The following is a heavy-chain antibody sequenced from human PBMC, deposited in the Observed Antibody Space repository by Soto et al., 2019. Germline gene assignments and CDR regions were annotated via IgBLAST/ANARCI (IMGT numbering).Heavy chain of an antibody. J-gene: IGHJ6*02. Sequence: SGTLSLTCTVSGGTITTAGYSWSWLRQPPGKALEWIGYVYHTGNAYPKPSLQSRVTISLDRSKNQFSLKMTSVTAAETALYYCASRPFYYYGLDVWGQGTTVTVSS. CDR2: VYHTGNA. V-gene: IGHV4-30-2*01. CDR1: GGTITTAGYS. CDR3: ASRPFYYYGLDV.